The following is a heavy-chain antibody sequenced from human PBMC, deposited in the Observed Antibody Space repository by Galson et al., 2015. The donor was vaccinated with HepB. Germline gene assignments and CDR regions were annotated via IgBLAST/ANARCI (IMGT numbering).Heavy chain of an antibody. J-gene: IGHJ5*02. CDR3: ARDEMAGGFDP. Sequence: SVKVSCKASGGTFSSYAISWVRQAPGQGLEWMGRIIPILGIANYAQKFQGRVTITADKSTSTAYMELSSLRSEDTAVYYCARDEMAGGFDPWGQGTLVTVSS. V-gene: IGHV1-69*04. CDR2: IIPILGIA. D-gene: IGHD5-24*01. CDR1: GGTFSSYA.